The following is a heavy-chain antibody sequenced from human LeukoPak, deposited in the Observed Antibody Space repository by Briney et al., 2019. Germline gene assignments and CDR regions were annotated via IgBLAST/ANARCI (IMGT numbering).Heavy chain of an antibody. CDR3: VRLGTMVRGVTRDPDY. V-gene: IGHV3-11*01. Sequence: GGSLRLSCAASGFTFSDYYMSWIRQSPGEGLEGVSYISSSGSTIYYADSVKGRFTISRDNAKNSLYLQMTSLRAEDTAVYYCVRLGTMVRGVTRDPDYWGQGTLVTVSS. CDR1: GFTFSDYY. CDR2: ISSSGSTI. D-gene: IGHD3-10*01. J-gene: IGHJ4*02.